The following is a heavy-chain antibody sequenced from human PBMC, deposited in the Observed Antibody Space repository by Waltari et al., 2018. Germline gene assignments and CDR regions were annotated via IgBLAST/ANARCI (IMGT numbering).Heavy chain of an antibody. Sequence: QVQLVQSGAEVKKPEASVKVSCKVSGYTLTELYMHWVRQAPGKGLEWMGGFDPEDGETIYAQKFQGRVTMTEDTSTDTAYMELSSLRSEDTAVYYCATDLYNWNDGGYNWFDPWGQGTLVTVSS. CDR3: ATDLYNWNDGGYNWFDP. D-gene: IGHD1-20*01. CDR1: GYTLTELY. CDR2: FDPEDGET. J-gene: IGHJ5*02. V-gene: IGHV1-24*01.